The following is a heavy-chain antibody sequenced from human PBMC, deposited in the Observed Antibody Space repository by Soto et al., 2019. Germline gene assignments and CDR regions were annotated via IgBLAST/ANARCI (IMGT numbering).Heavy chain of an antibody. CDR3: ARCSAVMTAVFDY. V-gene: IGHV1-46*01. Sequence: QVQLMQSGAELKKPGASVKVSCKASGYTLTNNYLHWVRQAPGQGLEWMTMINPRDGSTTSAQKFQGRVSVTGDTSTSFVYLELPSLRFEDTAVYYWARCSAVMTAVFDYWGQGTLVSVSS. D-gene: IGHD2-21*02. J-gene: IGHJ4*02. CDR2: INPRDGST. CDR1: GYTLTNNY.